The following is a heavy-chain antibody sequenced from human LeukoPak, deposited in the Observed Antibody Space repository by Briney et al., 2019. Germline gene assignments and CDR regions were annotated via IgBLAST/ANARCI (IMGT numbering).Heavy chain of an antibody. V-gene: IGHV1-46*01. Sequence: ASVKVSCKASGYTFTNYYMHWVRQAPGQGLEWMGIINPSGGSTVYAQKFQGRVTMTRDTSTSTIYMELSSLRSEDTAVYYCARDGGSWFDSWGQGTLVTVSS. D-gene: IGHD4-23*01. CDR3: ARDGGSWFDS. CDR1: GYTFTNYY. CDR2: INPSGGST. J-gene: IGHJ5*01.